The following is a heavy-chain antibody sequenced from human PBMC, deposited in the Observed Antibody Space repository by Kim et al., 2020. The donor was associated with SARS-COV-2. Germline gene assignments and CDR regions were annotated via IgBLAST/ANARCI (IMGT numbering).Heavy chain of an antibody. J-gene: IGHJ4*02. CDR2: IWYDGSNK. CDR1: GFTFSSYG. Sequence: GGSLRLSCAASGFTFSSYGMHWVRQAPGKGLEWVAVIWYDGSNKYYADSVKGRFTISRDNSKNTLYLQMNSLRAEDTAVYYCARDSLSSSSGFDYWGQGTLVTVSS. CDR3: ARDSLSSSSGFDY. V-gene: IGHV3-33*01. D-gene: IGHD6-6*01.